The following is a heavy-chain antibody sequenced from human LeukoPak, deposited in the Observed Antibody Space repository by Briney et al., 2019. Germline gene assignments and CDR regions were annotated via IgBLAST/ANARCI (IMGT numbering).Heavy chain of an antibody. CDR3: ATVYYYGSGSYYTDYYYYGMDV. V-gene: IGHV1-24*01. CDR1: GYTFTSYG. D-gene: IGHD3-10*01. CDR2: FDPEDGET. J-gene: IGHJ6*02. Sequence: GASVKVSCKASGYTFTSYGISWVRQAPGQGLEWMGGFDPEDGETIYAQKFQGRVTMTEDTSTDTAYMELSSLRSEDTAVYYCATVYYYGSGSYYTDYYYYGMDVWGQGTTVTVSS.